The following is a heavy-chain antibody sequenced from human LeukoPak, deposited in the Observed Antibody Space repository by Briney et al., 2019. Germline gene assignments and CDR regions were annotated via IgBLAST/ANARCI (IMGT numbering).Heavy chain of an antibody. V-gene: IGHV3-33*06. Sequence: GGSLRLSCAASGFTFSSYAMSWVRQAPGKGLEWVAVIWYDGSNKYYADSVKGRFTISKDNSKNTLYLQMNSLRAEDTAVYYCAKDWSYGELDAFDIWGQGTMVTVSS. J-gene: IGHJ3*02. D-gene: IGHD4-17*01. CDR3: AKDWSYGELDAFDI. CDR1: GFTFSSYA. CDR2: IWYDGSNK.